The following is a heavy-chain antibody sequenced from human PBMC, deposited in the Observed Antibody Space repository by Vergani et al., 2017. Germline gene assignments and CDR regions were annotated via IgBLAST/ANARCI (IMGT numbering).Heavy chain of an antibody. J-gene: IGHJ6*03. CDR1: GGSFTSYH. CDR2: IDHTGRP. CDR3: ARVNTETNGHLYYYYYMDV. V-gene: IGHV4-34*01. Sequence: QVQLQQWGGGLLKPSETLSLTCVVNGGSFTSYHWTWIRQSPGEGLEWVGDIDHTGRPDYNPSLKSRLTMSLDNSRNQLSLTLTSVTATDTAIYFCARVNTETNGHLYYYYYMDVWGQGTAVTVS. D-gene: IGHD4-11*01.